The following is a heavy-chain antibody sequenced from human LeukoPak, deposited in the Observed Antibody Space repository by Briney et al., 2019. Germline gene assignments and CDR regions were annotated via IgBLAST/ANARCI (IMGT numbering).Heavy chain of an antibody. V-gene: IGHV3-30*04. CDR3: ARPVPAGMWHYYGEHV. D-gene: IGHD2-2*01. J-gene: IGHJ6*02. Sequence: QPGTSLRLSCAASGFTFSSYAMPWVRQAPGKGLEWVAVISYDGSNKYYADSVKGRFTISRDNSKNALYLQMNSLTAEDAAVYYCARPVPAGMWHYYGEHVWGQGTTVTVSS. CDR1: GFTFSSYA. CDR2: ISYDGSNK.